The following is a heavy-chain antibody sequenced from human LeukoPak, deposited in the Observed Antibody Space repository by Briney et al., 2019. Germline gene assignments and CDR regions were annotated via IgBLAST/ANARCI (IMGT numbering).Heavy chain of an antibody. D-gene: IGHD3-10*01. CDR1: GGSISSGSYY. CDR2: IYTSGST. Sequence: SETLSLTCTVSGGSISSGSYYWSWIRQPAGKGLEWIGRIYTSGSTNYNPSLKSRVTISVDTSKNQFSLKLSSVTAADTAVYYCARAGVLLWFGELRGEDYYYYMDVWGKGTTVTISS. J-gene: IGHJ6*03. CDR3: ARAGVLLWFGELRGEDYYYYMDV. V-gene: IGHV4-61*02.